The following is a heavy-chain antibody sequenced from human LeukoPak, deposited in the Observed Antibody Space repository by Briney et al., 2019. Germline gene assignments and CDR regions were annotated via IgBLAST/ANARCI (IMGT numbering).Heavy chain of an antibody. Sequence: GGSLRLSCAASGFTVSSNYMSWVRQAPGKGLEWVSVIYSGGSTYYADSVKGRFTISRDNSKNTLYLQMNSLRAEHTAVYYCASTSGGLGYFDYWGQGTLVTVSS. J-gene: IGHJ4*02. D-gene: IGHD6-19*01. CDR1: GFTVSSNY. CDR3: ASTSGGLGYFDY. CDR2: IYSGGST. V-gene: IGHV3-53*01.